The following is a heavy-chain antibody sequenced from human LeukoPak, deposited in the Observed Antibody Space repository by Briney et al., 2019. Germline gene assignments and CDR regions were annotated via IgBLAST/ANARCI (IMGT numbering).Heavy chain of an antibody. V-gene: IGHV4-34*01. CDR3: ARGRHYYDYVWGSYRQNYFDY. J-gene: IGHJ4*02. CDR1: GGSFSGYY. D-gene: IGHD3-16*02. Sequence: PSETLSLTRAVYGGSFSGYYWSWIRQPPGKGLEWIGEINHSGSTSYNPSLKSRVTISVDTSKNQFSLKLSSVTAADTAVYYCARGRHYYDYVWGSYRQNYFDYWGQGTLVTVSS. CDR2: INHSGST.